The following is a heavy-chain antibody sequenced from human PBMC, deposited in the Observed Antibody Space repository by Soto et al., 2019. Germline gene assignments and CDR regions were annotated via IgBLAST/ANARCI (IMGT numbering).Heavy chain of an antibody. D-gene: IGHD3-10*01. J-gene: IGHJ6*03. CDR3: ARRYGSGSYYKVRKYYYYMDV. V-gene: IGHV1-8*01. Sequence: ASVKVSCKASGYTFTSYDINWVRQATGQGLEWMGWMNPNSGNTGYAQKFQGRVTMTRNTSISTAYMELSSLRSEDTAVYYCARRYGSGSYYKVRKYYYYMDVWGKGTTVTVS. CDR1: GYTFTSYD. CDR2: MNPNSGNT.